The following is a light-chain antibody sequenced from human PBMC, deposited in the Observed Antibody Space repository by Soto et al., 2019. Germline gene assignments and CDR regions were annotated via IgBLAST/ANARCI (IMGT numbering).Light chain of an antibody. V-gene: IGKV3-15*01. CDR3: QQYNNWPPGT. J-gene: IGKJ1*01. Sequence: ELVMTQSPATLSVSAGDRATLXXRASQSVSPNLAWDQQKPGQAPRLXXCAAAARATGVPARFSGSGSGTEFTLTISSLQSEDFAVYYCQQYNNWPPGTFGQGTKVDI. CDR1: QSVSPN. CDR2: AAA.